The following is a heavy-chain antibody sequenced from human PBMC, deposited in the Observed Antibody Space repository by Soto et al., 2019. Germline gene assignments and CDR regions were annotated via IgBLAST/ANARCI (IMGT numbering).Heavy chain of an antibody. V-gene: IGHV5-51*07. CDR2: IYPGDSDT. CDR3: ARTRSFTLGFYYDGMDV. J-gene: IGHJ6*02. Sequence: GESLTINGRCSGYSFSRYWIGWVHQMPGKDLERMGIIYPGDSDTRYSPSFQGQVTISADKSLRTAYLQWTSLKASDTALYYCARTRSFTLGFYYDGMDVWGQGTTVTVSS. D-gene: IGHD6-6*01. CDR1: GYSFSRYW.